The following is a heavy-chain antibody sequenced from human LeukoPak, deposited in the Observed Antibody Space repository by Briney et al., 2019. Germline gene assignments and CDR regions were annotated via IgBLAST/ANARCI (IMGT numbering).Heavy chain of an antibody. J-gene: IGHJ4*02. CDR2: ISSGSSTI. D-gene: IGHD6-13*01. CDR3: ARGRAGYYYDY. Sequence: GGSLRLSCAASGFTFSSYSLNWVRQAPGKGLEWVSYISSGSSTIYYADSVKGRFTISRDNAKNSPYLQVNSLRDEDTAVYYCARGRAGYYYDYWGQGTLVTVSS. CDR1: GFTFSSYS. V-gene: IGHV3-48*02.